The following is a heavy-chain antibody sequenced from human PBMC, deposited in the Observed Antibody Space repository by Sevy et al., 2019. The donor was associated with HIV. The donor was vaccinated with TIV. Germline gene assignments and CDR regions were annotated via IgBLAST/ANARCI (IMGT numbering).Heavy chain of an antibody. D-gene: IGHD3-3*01. CDR3: ARAPGHSDVLRFLEWRWDYYYGMDV. CDR1: GGSISSYY. J-gene: IGHJ6*02. V-gene: IGHV4-59*01. Sequence: SETLSLTCTVSGGSISSYYWSWIRQPPGKGLEWIGYIYYSGSTNYNPSLKSRVTISVDTSKNQFSLKLSSVTAADTAVYYCARAPGHSDVLRFLEWRWDYYYGMDVWGQGTTVTVSS. CDR2: IYYSGST.